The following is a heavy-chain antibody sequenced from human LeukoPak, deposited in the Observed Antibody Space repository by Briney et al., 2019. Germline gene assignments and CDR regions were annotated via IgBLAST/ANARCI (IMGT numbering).Heavy chain of an antibody. CDR2: ISGGTT. CDR1: GVAIRNSW. Sequence: PGGSLRLSCVASGVAIRNSWMSWFRQAPGKGLEWIGFISGGTTEYAASVKGRFTISRDDSTSIAYLQMNSLTTEDTAVYYCSRGSGWLSVYWGQGTLVTVSS. J-gene: IGHJ4*02. V-gene: IGHV3-49*03. D-gene: IGHD6-19*01. CDR3: SRGSGWLSVY.